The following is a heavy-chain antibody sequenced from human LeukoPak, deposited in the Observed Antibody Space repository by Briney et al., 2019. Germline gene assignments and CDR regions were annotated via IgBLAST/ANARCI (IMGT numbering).Heavy chain of an antibody. V-gene: IGHV4-30-4*08. J-gene: IGHJ3*02. CDR1: GGSITSGDYY. CDR3: ATHSSGYDSGNDAFDI. CDR2: IYYSGST. Sequence: SRTLSLTCTVSGGSITSGDYYWSWIRQPPGKGLEWIGYIYYSGSTYYNPSLKSRVTISVDASKNRFSLKLSSVTAADTAVYYCATHSSGYDSGNDAFDIWGQGTMVTVSS. D-gene: IGHD3-22*01.